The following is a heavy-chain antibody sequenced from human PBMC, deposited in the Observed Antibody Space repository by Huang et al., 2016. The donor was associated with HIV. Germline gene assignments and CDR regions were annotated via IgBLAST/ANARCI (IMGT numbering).Heavy chain of an antibody. CDR3: ARPPTYSDDGGYYIDAFGV. J-gene: IGHJ3*01. V-gene: IGHV5-51*03. CDR2: IYPGDSDV. CDR1: GYSFTRQW. D-gene: IGHD2-21*02. Sequence: EVQLVQSGAEMKRPGEALKISCKVSGYSFTRQWIGWVRQMPGKGPEWRGIIYPGDSDVKYSPTFQGQVTSSADNSISTAYLQWKSLKVSDTAMYFCARPPTYSDDGGYYIDAFGVWGRGTMVTVS.